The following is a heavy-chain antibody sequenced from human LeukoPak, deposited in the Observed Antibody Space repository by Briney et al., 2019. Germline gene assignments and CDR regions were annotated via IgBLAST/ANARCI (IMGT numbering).Heavy chain of an antibody. CDR3: AKALGATSYYYMDV. CDR1: GGTFSSYA. Sequence: ASVKVSCKASGGTFSSYAISWVRQAPGQGLEWMGGIIPIFGTANYAQKFQGRVTITADESTSTAYMELSSLRSEDTAVYYCAKALGATSYYYMDVWGKGTTVTVSS. D-gene: IGHD1-26*01. J-gene: IGHJ6*03. V-gene: IGHV1-69*13. CDR2: IIPIFGTA.